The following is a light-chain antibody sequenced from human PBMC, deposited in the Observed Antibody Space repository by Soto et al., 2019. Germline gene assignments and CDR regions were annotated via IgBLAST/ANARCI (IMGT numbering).Light chain of an antibody. Sequence: QSVLTQPPSASGTPGQRVTISCSGSSSNIGSNTVNWYQQLPGTAPKLLIYSNNQRPSGVPDRFSGSKSGTSASLAISGLQYEDEDDYYCAAWDDSLNGLYVFGTGTKLTVL. CDR1: SSNIGSNT. J-gene: IGLJ1*01. V-gene: IGLV1-44*01. CDR3: AAWDDSLNGLYV. CDR2: SNN.